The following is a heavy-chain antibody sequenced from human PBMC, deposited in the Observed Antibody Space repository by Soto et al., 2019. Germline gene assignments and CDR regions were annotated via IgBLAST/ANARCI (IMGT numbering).Heavy chain of an antibody. CDR2: INPNSGGT. V-gene: IGHV1-2*02. D-gene: IGHD2-15*01. Sequence: ASVKVSCKASGYTFTGYSMHWVRQAPGQGLEWMGWINPNSGGTNYAQKFQGRVSMTRDTSISTAYMELSRLRSDDTAVYYCAKALGYCSGGSCHGAFDIWGQGTMVTVSS. CDR1: GYTFTGYS. J-gene: IGHJ3*02. CDR3: AKALGYCSGGSCHGAFDI.